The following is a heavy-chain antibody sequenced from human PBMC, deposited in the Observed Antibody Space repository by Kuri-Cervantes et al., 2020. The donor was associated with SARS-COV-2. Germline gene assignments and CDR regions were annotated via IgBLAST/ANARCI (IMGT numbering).Heavy chain of an antibody. CDR2: IWYGGKNE. Sequence: GESLKISCVASGFTFSNYAIHWVRQAPGKGLEWVAVIWYGGKNEYYAGSVKGRFTISRDNSRNTVLLQMNILRAEDTAIYYCARGAANYYMDVWGTGTTVTVSS. CDR1: GFTFSNYA. J-gene: IGHJ6*03. V-gene: IGHV3-33*08. D-gene: IGHD3-16*01. CDR3: ARGAANYYMDV.